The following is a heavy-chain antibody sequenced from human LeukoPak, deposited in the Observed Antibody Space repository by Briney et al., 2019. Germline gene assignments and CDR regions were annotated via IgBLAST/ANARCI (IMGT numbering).Heavy chain of an antibody. Sequence: GGSLRLSCAASGFTFSSYWMHWVRQVPGKGLVWVSRINSDGSTTRHADSVKGRFTISRDNAKNTVHLQMNSLRVEDTAVYYCARALYDYDTSGLPQKYWGQGTLVTVSS. V-gene: IGHV3-74*01. CDR2: INSDGSTT. CDR1: GFTFSSYW. D-gene: IGHD3-22*01. CDR3: ARALYDYDTSGLPQKY. J-gene: IGHJ4*02.